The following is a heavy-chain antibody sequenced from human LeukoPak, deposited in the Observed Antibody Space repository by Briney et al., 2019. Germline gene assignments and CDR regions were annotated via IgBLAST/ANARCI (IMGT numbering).Heavy chain of an antibody. CDR3: AKDSNRGVWGSYRSYDY. V-gene: IGHV3-23*01. CDR1: GYTFSSYD. J-gene: IGHJ4*02. CDR2: ISGSGANT. D-gene: IGHD3-16*01. Sequence: GGSLRLSCAASGYTFSSYDMSWVRQAPRKGLEWVSAISGSGANTYDADSVKGRFTISRDNSKNTLYLQMNSLRAEDTAVYYCAKDSNRGVWGSYRSYDYWGQGTLVTVSS.